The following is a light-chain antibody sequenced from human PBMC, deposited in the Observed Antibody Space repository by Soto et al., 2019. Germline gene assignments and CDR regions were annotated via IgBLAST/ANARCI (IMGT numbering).Light chain of an antibody. Sequence: VLTQPHSVSGAPGQRVTISCTGSSSNIGAGYDVHWYQQLPGTAPKLLIYGNSNRPSGVPDRFSGSKSGTSASLAITGLQAEDEADYYCQSYDSSLSGVVFGGGTKLTVL. CDR1: SSNIGAGYD. J-gene: IGLJ2*01. CDR3: QSYDSSLSGVV. V-gene: IGLV1-40*01. CDR2: GNS.